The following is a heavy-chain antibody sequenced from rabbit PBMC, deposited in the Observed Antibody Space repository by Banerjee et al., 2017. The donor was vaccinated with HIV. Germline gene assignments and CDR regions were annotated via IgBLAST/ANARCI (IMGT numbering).Heavy chain of an antibody. Sequence: QEQLVEYGGDLVKPEGSLKLTCTVSGFSFSGNYWLCWVRQAPGKGLEWIGCIHTNSGTYYASWVNGRFTISKTSSTTVTLQMTSLTAADTATYFYASGYSDVYFNLWGPGTLVTVS. D-gene: IGHD1-1*01. CDR2: IHTNSGT. CDR1: GFSFSGNYW. V-gene: IGHV1S45*01. J-gene: IGHJ4*01. CDR3: ASGYSDVYFNL.